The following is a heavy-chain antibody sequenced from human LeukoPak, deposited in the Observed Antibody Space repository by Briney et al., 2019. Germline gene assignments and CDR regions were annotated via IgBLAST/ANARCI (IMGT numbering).Heavy chain of an antibody. V-gene: IGHV6-1*01. Sequence: SQTLSLTSAISVDSVSSNSAAWSWVRQSPSRGLEWLGRTYYRSKWYDNYAVSVKSRITISPATSRNQFSLQLNSVTPEDTAVYYCARSQGGAFDVRGQGTMVTVSS. CDR1: VDSVSSNSAA. CDR2: TYYRSKWYD. J-gene: IGHJ3*01. CDR3: ARSQGGAFDV.